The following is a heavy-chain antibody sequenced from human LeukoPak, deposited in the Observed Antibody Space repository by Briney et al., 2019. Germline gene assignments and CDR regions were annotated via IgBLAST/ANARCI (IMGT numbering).Heavy chain of an antibody. D-gene: IGHD2-15*01. CDR2: ISSSGSTI. CDR3: AKDGSGCSGGSCYQNFDY. CDR1: GFTFSSYG. J-gene: IGHJ4*02. Sequence: GGSLRLSCAASGFTFSSYGMSWVRQAPGKGLEWVSAISSSGSTIYYADSVKVRFTISRDNAKNSLYLQMNSLRAEDTAVYYCAKDGSGCSGGSCYQNFDYWGQGTLVTVSS. V-gene: IGHV3-23*01.